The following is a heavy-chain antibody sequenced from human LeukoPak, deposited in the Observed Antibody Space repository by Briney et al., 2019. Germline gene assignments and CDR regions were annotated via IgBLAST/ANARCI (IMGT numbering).Heavy chain of an antibody. D-gene: IGHD3-22*01. CDR1: GGSISSYY. CDR2: IYYSGST. CDR3: ARHDGYCHDSSGYCISDAFDI. V-gene: IGHV4-59*08. Sequence: SETLSLTCTVSGGSISSYYWSWIRQPPGKGLEWIGYIYYSGSTNYNPSLKSRVTISVDTSKNQFSLKLSSVTAADTAVYYCARHDGYCHDSSGYCISDAFDIWGQGTMVTVSS. J-gene: IGHJ3*02.